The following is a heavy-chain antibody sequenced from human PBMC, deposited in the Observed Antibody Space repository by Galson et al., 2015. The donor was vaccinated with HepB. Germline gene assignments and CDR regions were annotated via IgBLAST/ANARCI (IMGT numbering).Heavy chain of an antibody. V-gene: IGHV1-18*01. J-gene: IGHJ4*02. CDR2: ISAYNGNT. CDR1: GYTFTSYV. Sequence: SLNVSCKASGYTFTSYVISWVRQAPGQGLEWMGWISAYNGNTNYAQKLQGRVTMTTDTSTSTAYMELRSLRSDDTAVYYCAKDLRTISHFDHWGQGTLVTVSS. CDR3: AKDLRTISHFDH. D-gene: IGHD1-7*01.